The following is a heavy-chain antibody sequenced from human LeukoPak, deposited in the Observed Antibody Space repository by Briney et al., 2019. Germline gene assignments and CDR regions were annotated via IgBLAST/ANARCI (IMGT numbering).Heavy chain of an antibody. CDR2: FGSNGDST. D-gene: IGHD1-26*01. J-gene: IGHJ4*02. CDR3: ARGNVVGATRPFDY. CDR1: GFTFSNYA. V-gene: IGHV3-64*01. Sequence: PGGSLRLSCAGSGFTFSNYAMYWVRQAPGKGLENVAGFGSNGDSTYYANSVKGRFTISRDNSKNTLFLQMGSLRAEDMAVYYCARGNVVGATRPFDYWGQGTLVTVSS.